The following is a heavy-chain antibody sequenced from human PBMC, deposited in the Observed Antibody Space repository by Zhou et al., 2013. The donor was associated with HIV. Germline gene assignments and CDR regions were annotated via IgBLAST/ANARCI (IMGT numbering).Heavy chain of an antibody. D-gene: IGHD2-2*01. V-gene: IGHV1-69*05. CDR3: ARDRDYYCSSTSCSSNWFDP. Sequence: QVQLVQSGAEVKKPGSSVKVSCKASGGTSSSYAISWVRQAPGQGLEWMGGIIPIFGTANYAQKFQGRVTITTDESTSTAYMELSSLRSEDTAVYYCARDRDYYCSSTSCSSNWFDPWGQGTLVTV. CDR2: IIPIFGTA. J-gene: IGHJ5*02. CDR1: GGTSSSYA.